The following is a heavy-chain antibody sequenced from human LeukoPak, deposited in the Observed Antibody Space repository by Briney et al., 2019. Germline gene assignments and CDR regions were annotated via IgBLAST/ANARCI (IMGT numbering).Heavy chain of an antibody. V-gene: IGHV3-7*01. J-gene: IGHJ4*02. CDR3: AKDLQSGFDY. D-gene: IGHD2-15*01. CDR2: INQDGREK. Sequence: GGSLRLSCAASGFSFSSHWMSWVRQAPGKGLEWVANINQDGREKQYVDSVKGRFTISRDNSKNTLYLQMNSLRAEDTAVYYCAKDLQSGFDYWGQGTLVTVSS. CDR1: GFSFSSHW.